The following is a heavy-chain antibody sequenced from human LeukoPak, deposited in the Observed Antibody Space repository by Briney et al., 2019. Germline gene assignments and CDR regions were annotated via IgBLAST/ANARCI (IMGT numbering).Heavy chain of an antibody. CDR3: ARGTALQDY. V-gene: IGHV3-74*01. CDR2: INPDARTT. CDR1: GFSFSIYW. D-gene: IGHD2-2*02. J-gene: IGHJ4*02. Sequence: GGSLRLSCAASGFSFSIYWIHWVRRPPGKGLVWVSHINPDARTTTYADSVKGRFTISRDNAQNTLYLQMNSLRAEDTAVYYCARGTALQDYWGQGTLVTVSS.